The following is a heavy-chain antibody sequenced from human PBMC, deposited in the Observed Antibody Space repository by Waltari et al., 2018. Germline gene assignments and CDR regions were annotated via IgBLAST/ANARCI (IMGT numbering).Heavy chain of an antibody. CDR2: SYSHGTT. J-gene: IGHJ4*02. V-gene: IGHV3-53*01. CDR3: TTRVAISGVPGMPDY. D-gene: IGHD2-15*01. CDR1: GFTVSSNS. Sequence: EVQLVESGGGLIQAGGSRRLSCAASGFTVSSNSRAWVRQAPGKGLESVAISYSHGTTSYADSVKGRFTISRDNSKNTLFLQMSSVRVDDTAMYYCTTRVAISGVPGMPDYWGQGTLVTVSS.